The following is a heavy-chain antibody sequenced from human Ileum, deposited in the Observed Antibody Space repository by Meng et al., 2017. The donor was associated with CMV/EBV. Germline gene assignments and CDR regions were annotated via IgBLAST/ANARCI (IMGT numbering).Heavy chain of an antibody. D-gene: IGHD3-22*01. CDR3: TRLGAYDSSSYDYY. CDR1: GFTFSGAA. V-gene: IGHV3-73*01. J-gene: IGHJ4*02. CDR2: IRSKANSYAT. Sequence: SGFTFSGAARHWVRQASGKGLEWIGRIRSKANSYATAYAASVKGRFTISRDDSKNTAYLQMNSLKTEDTGVYYCTRLGAYDSSSYDYYWGQGTLVTVSS.